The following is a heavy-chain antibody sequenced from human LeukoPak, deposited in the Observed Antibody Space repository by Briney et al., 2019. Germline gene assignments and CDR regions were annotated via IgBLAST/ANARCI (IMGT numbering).Heavy chain of an antibody. CDR2: IYYSGST. D-gene: IGHD3-10*01. V-gene: IGHV4-39*07. J-gene: IGHJ6*03. CDR3: ARVTTMVRGVISPNYYYYYMDV. Sequence: SETLSLTCTVSGGSISSSSYYWGWIRQPPGKGLEWIGSIYYSGSTYYNPSLKSRVTISVDTSKNQFSLKLSSVTAADTAVYYCARVTTMVRGVISPNYYYYYMDVWGKGTTVTVTS. CDR1: GGSISSSSYY.